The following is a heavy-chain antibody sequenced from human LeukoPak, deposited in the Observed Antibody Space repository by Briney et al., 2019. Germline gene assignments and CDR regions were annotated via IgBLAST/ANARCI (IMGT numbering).Heavy chain of an antibody. V-gene: IGHV4-4*02. CDR2: IHHSGTT. D-gene: IGHD4-11*01. CDR1: GGSISSANW. Sequence: SGTLSLTCAVSGGSISSANWWSWVRQPPGKGLEWIGEIHHSGTTTYNPSLKSRVTISVDTSKNQFSLKLSSVTAADTAVYYCARRVRSNYVGIVGFDYWGQGTLVTVSS. CDR3: ARRVRSNYVGIVGFDY. J-gene: IGHJ4*02.